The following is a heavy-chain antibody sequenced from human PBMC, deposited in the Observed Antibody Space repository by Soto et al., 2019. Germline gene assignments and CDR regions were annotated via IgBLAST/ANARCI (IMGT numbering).Heavy chain of an antibody. CDR2: IIPIFGTA. D-gene: IGHD6-13*01. V-gene: IGHV1-69*06. CDR1: GGTFSSYA. Sequence: QVQLVQSGAEVKKPGSSVKVSCKASGGTFSSYAISWGRQAPGQGLEWMGGIIPIFGTANYAQKFQGRVTITADKSTSTAYMELSSLRSEDTAVYYCARDIAAAGTRGWFDPWGQGTLVTVSS. J-gene: IGHJ5*02. CDR3: ARDIAAAGTRGWFDP.